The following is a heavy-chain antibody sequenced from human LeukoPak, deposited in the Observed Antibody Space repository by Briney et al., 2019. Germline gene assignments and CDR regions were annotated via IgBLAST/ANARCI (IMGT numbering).Heavy chain of an antibody. J-gene: IGHJ4*02. CDR2: ISGSGGST. V-gene: IGHV3-23*01. D-gene: IGHD6-13*01. Sequence: PGGSLRLSCAASGFTFSSYAMSWVRQAPGKGLEWVSAISGSGGSTCYADSVKGRFTISRDNSKNTLYLQMSSLRAEDTAVYYCAKSTGAPAAGTELDYWGQGTLVTVSS. CDR1: GFTFSSYA. CDR3: AKSTGAPAAGTELDY.